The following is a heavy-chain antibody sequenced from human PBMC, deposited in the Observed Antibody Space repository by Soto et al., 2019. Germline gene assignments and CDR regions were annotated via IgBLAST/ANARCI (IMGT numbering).Heavy chain of an antibody. CDR1: GGSFSGYY. CDR3: ARGLSRPGYSSRWYSYYYGMGV. Sequence: SETLSLTCAVYGGSFSGYYWSWIRQPPGKGLEWIGEINHSGSTNYNPSLKSRVTISVDTSKNQFSLKLSSVTAADTAVYYCARGLSRPGYSSRWYSYYYGMGVWGQGTTVTVSS. D-gene: IGHD6-13*01. V-gene: IGHV4-34*01. CDR2: INHSGST. J-gene: IGHJ6*02.